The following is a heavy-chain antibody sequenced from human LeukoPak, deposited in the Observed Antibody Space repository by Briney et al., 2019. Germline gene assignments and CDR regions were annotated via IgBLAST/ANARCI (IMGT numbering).Heavy chain of an antibody. CDR3: ARDGWPGSSYYRPFDY. V-gene: IGHV3-21*01. D-gene: IGHD6-13*01. CDR1: GFTVSSSY. J-gene: IGHJ4*02. CDR2: ISSGSGYI. Sequence: GGSLRLSCAASGFTVSSSYMSWVRQAPGKGLEWVSSISSGSGYIYYADSVKGRFTISRDDAKNSLYLQMNSLRADDTAVYYCARDGWPGSSYYRPFDYWGQGTLVTVSS.